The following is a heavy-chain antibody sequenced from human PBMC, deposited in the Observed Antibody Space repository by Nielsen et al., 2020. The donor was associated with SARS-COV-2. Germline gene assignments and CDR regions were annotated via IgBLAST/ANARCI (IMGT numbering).Heavy chain of an antibody. J-gene: IGHJ4*02. D-gene: IGHD3-10*01. CDR3: ARLDYGSGTYYIDY. CDR1: GFTFSSYE. Sequence: GESLKISCAASGFTFSSYEMNWVRQAPGKGPEWVSYISSSGSTIYYADSVKGRFTISRDNAKNSLYLQMNSLRAEDTAVYYCARLDYGSGTYYIDYWGQGTLVTVSS. V-gene: IGHV3-48*03. CDR2: ISSSGSTI.